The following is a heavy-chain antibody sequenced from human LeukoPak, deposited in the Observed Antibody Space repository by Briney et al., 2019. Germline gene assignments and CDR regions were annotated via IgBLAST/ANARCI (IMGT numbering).Heavy chain of an antibody. D-gene: IGHD2-2*01. V-gene: IGHV1-69*06. Sequence: SVKVSCKASGGTFSSYAISWVRQAPGQGLEWMGGIIPIFGTANYAQKFQGRVTITADKSTSTAYMELSSLRSEDTAVYYCALYCSSTSCYAFDIWGQGTMVTVSS. CDR3: ALYCSSTSCYAFDI. CDR1: GGTFSSYA. CDR2: IIPIFGTA. J-gene: IGHJ3*02.